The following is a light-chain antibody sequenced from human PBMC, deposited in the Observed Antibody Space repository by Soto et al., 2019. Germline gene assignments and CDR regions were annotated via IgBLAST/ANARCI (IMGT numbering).Light chain of an antibody. J-gene: IGKJ2*01. Sequence: EIVLTQSPATLSVSPGERATLSCRASQPISRTLAWYQQKPGQAPRLLFYGATTRATGVPVRFSGSGSGSDFTLTIDSLQSDDFALYFSQQYKYWPFTFGQGTKLEIK. CDR2: GAT. CDR1: QPISRT. V-gene: IGKV3-15*01. CDR3: QQYKYWPFT.